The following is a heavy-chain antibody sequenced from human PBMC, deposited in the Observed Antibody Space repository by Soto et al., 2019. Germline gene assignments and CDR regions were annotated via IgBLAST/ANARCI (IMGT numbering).Heavy chain of an antibody. J-gene: IGHJ4*02. V-gene: IGHV3-53*01. CDR3: ARGSGSLYYFDF. CDR1: VFSVITNY. CDR2: IYSGGST. Sequence: QPCGSLRLSCAASVFSVITNYMTWVRQAPGKGLEWVSVIYSGGSTYYADSVKGRLTISRDNSKNTLHLQMNSLRAEDTAVYYCARGSGSLYYFDFWGRGTLVSVS. D-gene: IGHD1-26*01.